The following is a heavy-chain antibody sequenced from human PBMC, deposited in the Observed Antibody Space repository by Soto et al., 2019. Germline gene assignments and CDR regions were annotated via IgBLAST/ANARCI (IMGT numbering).Heavy chain of an antibody. CDR2: ISTYKSDT. CDR3: ARDFYPLAYYFDY. J-gene: IGHJ4*02. CDR1: GYAFTSYG. V-gene: IGHV1-18*04. Sequence: ASVKVSCKASGYAFTSYGMSWVRQAPGQGLEWMGWISTYKSDTNSAPRLQGRITMTTDTSTSTAYMELRSLTSDDTAVYYCARDFYPLAYYFDYWGQGTLVTVSS.